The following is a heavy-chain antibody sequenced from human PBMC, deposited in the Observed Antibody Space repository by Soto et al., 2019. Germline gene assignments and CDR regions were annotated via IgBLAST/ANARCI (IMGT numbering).Heavy chain of an antibody. Sequence: SETLSLTCAVYGGTLSGNYWSWIRQPPGKGLEWIGEINHSGSTNYNPSLKSRVTISVDTSKNQFSLDLSSVTAADTAVYFCARGRSYGYFSNWFDPWGQGDLVTVAS. J-gene: IGHJ5*02. CDR3: ARGRSYGYFSNWFDP. V-gene: IGHV4-34*01. D-gene: IGHD3-16*01. CDR2: INHSGST. CDR1: GGTLSGNY.